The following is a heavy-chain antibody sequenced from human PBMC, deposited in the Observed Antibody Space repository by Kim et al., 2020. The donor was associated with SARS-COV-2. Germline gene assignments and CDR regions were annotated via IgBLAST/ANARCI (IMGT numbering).Heavy chain of an antibody. CDR1: GGSISSSSYY. Sequence: SETLSLTCTVSGGSISSSSYYWGWIRQPPGKGLEWIGSIYYSGSTYYNPSLKSRVTISVDTSKNQFSLKLSSVTAADTAVYYCASILRSGYSYGGCLDYWGQGTLVTVSS. V-gene: IGHV4-39*07. J-gene: IGHJ4*02. D-gene: IGHD5-18*01. CDR3: ASILRSGYSYGGCLDY. CDR2: IYYSGST.